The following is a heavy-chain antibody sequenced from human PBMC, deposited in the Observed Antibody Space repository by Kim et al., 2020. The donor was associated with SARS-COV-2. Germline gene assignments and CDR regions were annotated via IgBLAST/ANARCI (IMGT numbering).Heavy chain of an antibody. J-gene: IGHJ2*01. V-gene: IGHV3-23*01. CDR2: ISGSGGST. CDR1: GFTFSSYA. CDR3: AKRAVGSITMIVVAPGDWYFDL. Sequence: GGSLRLSCAASGFTFSSYAMSWVRQAPGKGLEWVSAISGSGGSTYYADSVKGRFTISRDNSKNTLYLQMNSLRAEDTAVYYCAKRAVGSITMIVVAPGDWYFDLWGRGTLVTVSS. D-gene: IGHD3-22*01.